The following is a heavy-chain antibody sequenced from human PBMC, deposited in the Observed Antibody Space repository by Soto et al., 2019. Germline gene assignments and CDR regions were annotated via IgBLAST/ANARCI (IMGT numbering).Heavy chain of an antibody. J-gene: IGHJ4*02. V-gene: IGHV4-59*02. CDR3: ARGLYSSSWYFDF. Sequence: SETLSLTCTVSGYSVSSYYLSWIRQPPGKGLEWIGYIHYSGSTNYNPSLRSRVTMSIDTSKNQFSLNLNSVTAADTAVYYCARGLYSSSWYFDFWGQGTLVTVSS. CDR2: IHYSGST. D-gene: IGHD6-13*01. CDR1: GYSVSSYY.